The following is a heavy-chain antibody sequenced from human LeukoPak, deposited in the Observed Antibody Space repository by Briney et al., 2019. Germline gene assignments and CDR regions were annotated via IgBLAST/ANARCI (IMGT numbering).Heavy chain of an antibody. V-gene: IGHV3-53*01. D-gene: IGHD6-6*01. Sequence: PGGALLLSCSASGFPFISNPMSGVRRAAGKGLEGVAIIYSGGDTYYANSVKGRFPISRDISKNTLSLEMNSLSVEDTAVYYCARDLIAASREWYWSGLDVWGRGTTVSVSS. J-gene: IGHJ6*02. CDR1: GFPFISNP. CDR2: IYSGGDT. CDR3: ARDLIAASREWYWSGLDV.